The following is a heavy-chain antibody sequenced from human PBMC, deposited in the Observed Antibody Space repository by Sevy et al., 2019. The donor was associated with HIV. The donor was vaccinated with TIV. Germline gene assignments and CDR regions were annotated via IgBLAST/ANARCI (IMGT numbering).Heavy chain of an antibody. CDR1: GFTFNIYE. V-gene: IGHV3-48*03. J-gene: IGHJ5*02. D-gene: IGHD3-10*01. CDR2: ISSSGSMI. CDR3: ARDGSRLGEYGFDH. Sequence: GGSLRLSCVVSGFTFNIYEMDWVRQAPGKGLEWVSYISSSGSMIYYAESVKGRFSISRDNVKNSLFLQMNNLRAEDTAIYYCARDGSRLGEYGFDHWGQGALVTVSS.